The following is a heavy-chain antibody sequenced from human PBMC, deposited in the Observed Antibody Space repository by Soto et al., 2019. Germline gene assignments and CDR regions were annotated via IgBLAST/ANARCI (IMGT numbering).Heavy chain of an antibody. D-gene: IGHD3-10*01. CDR1: GFSFNTYS. CDR3: VRDRGNTPYDY. J-gene: IGHJ4*02. CDR2: ITDTSASI. V-gene: IGHV3-48*02. Sequence: EVPLVESGGGLVQPGGSLRLSCVASGFSFNTYSMDWVRQAPGKGLEWVSYITDTSASIYYADSVKGRFIISRDNAKNSLYLQMNSLRDEDTAVYYCVRDRGNTPYDYWGQGTLVTVSA.